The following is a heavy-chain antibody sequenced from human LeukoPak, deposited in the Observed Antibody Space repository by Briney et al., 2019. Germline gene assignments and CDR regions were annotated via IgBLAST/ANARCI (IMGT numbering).Heavy chain of an antibody. J-gene: IGHJ4*02. Sequence: GGSLRLSCAASGFTFDGYAMHWVRQAPGKGLEWVSLISGDGGSTYYADSVKGRFTISRDNSKNSLYLQMNSLRTEDNALYYCGKDIEWWYTTWKNFDYWGQGALVTVSS. D-gene: IGHD2-15*01. CDR2: ISGDGGST. CDR3: GKDIEWWYTTWKNFDY. CDR1: GFTFDGYA. V-gene: IGHV3-43*02.